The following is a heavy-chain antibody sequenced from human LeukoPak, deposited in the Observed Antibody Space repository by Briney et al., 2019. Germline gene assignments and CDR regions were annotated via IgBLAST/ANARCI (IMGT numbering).Heavy chain of an antibody. CDR3: ARVRNYYGSGSLYPYYYYYGMDV. CDR2: ISGSGGST. Sequence: GGSLRLSCAASGFTLSSYSMSWVRQAPGEGLEWVSAISGSGGSTYYADSVKGRFTISRDNSKNTLYLQMNSLRAEDTVVYYCARVRNYYGSGSLYPYYYYYGMDVWGKGTTVTVSS. CDR1: GFTLSSYS. D-gene: IGHD3-10*01. J-gene: IGHJ6*04. V-gene: IGHV3-23*01.